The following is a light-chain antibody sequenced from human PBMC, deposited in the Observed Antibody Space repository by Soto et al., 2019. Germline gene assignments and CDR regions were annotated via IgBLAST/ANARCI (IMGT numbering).Light chain of an antibody. V-gene: IGKV1-8*01. CDR2: TAS. CDR1: QGISSY. J-gene: IGKJ1*01. Sequence: AIRMTQSPSSFSASTGDRVTITCRASQGISSYLAWYQQKPGKAPKLLIYTASTLQSGVPSRFSGSGSGTDFTLTISGLQSEDFATYYCQHHYSYPRTFGQGTKVEIK. CDR3: QHHYSYPRT.